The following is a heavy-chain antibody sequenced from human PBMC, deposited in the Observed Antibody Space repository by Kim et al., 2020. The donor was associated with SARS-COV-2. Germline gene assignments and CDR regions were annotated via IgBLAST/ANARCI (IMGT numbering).Heavy chain of an antibody. CDR2: IYSSGNT. CDR3: AWKRGGSDYPIDF. Sequence: SETLSLTCTVSGGSISSSTYYWGWIRQPPGKGLEWIGTIYSSGNTYYNPSLKSRVTMSVDTSRNQFSLKLNSVTSADTALYYCAWKRGGSDYPIDFWGQGTLVTVSS. V-gene: IGHV4-39*01. D-gene: IGHD2-21*01. J-gene: IGHJ4*02. CDR1: GGSISSSTYY.